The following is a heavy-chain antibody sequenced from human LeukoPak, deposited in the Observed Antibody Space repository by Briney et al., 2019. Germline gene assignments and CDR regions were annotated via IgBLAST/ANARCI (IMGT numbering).Heavy chain of an antibody. CDR2: ICPDGTVT. V-gene: IGHV3-74*01. J-gene: IGHJ4*02. Sequence: GGSLRLSGAASGFTFSTYCMHWVRQAPGKGPMWVSRICPDGTVTNYADSVKARFIISRDNARNTVYLQMNSLRVEDTAVYYCVRDFRSADYWGQGTLVTVSS. CDR3: VRDFRSADY. CDR1: GFTFSTYC.